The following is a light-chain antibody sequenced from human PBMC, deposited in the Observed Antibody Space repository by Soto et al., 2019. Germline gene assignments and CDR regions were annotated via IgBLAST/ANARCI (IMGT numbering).Light chain of an antibody. Sequence: EVVLTQSPSTLSLSPGERATLSCRASQNVASQLDWYHQKPGQAPRLLINDASNRATGIPARFSGSGSGTDFTLTISSLEPEDFAVYYCQQRGNCPLTFGEGTILEIK. CDR1: QNVASQ. V-gene: IGKV3-11*01. J-gene: IGKJ5*01. CDR2: DAS. CDR3: QQRGNCPLT.